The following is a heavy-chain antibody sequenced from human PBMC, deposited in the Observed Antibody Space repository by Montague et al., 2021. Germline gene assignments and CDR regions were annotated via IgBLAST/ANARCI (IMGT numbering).Heavy chain of an antibody. Sequence: YNEYAESVNGRITINPDTPKNQFSLHLTSVTPEDTAVYYCARPSYRTFDFWGQGTLVTVAS. CDR3: ARPSYRTFDF. J-gene: IGHJ4*02. V-gene: IGHV6-1*01. CDR2: YN. D-gene: IGHD3-10*01.